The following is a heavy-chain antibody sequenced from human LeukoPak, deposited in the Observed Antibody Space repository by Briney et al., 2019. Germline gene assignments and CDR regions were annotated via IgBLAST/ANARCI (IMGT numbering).Heavy chain of an antibody. D-gene: IGHD3-10*01. Sequence: ASVKVSCKASGYIFTAYYLHWVRQAPGQGLEWMGWINPDSGDTKFAQKFQGRVSMTRDTSISTVYMELSRLRSDDTAVYYCARAPPITRGPFDPWGQGTLVTVSS. CDR2: INPDSGDT. CDR3: ARAPPITRGPFDP. CDR1: GYIFTAYY. J-gene: IGHJ5*02. V-gene: IGHV1-2*02.